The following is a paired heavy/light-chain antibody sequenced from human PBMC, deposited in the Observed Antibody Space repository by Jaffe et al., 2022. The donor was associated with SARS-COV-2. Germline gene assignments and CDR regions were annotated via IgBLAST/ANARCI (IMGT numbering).Light chain of an antibody. CDR2: AAS. CDR1: QSVSSSY. Sequence: EIVLTQSPGTLSLSPGERATLSCRASQSVSSSYLAWYQQKPGQAPRLLIYAASSRATGIPDRFSGSGSGTDFTLTISRLEPEDFAVYYCQQFGSSPPITFGQGTRLDIK. J-gene: IGKJ5*01. V-gene: IGKV3-20*01. CDR3: QQFGSSPPIT.
Heavy chain of an antibody. J-gene: IGHJ4*02. D-gene: IGHD3-3*01. Sequence: QVQLQQSGPGLVKPSETLSLTCTVSGGSISNYDWSWIRQPPGKGLEWIGYISHSGNTAYTTSLKSRVTISTDASKNQFSLKLASVTAADTAVYYCVRHGGRTPIFGVVLPCFDSWGLGTLVTVSS. CDR3: VRHGGRTPIFGVVLPCFDS. CDR1: GGSISNYD. CDR2: ISHSGNT. V-gene: IGHV4-59*08.